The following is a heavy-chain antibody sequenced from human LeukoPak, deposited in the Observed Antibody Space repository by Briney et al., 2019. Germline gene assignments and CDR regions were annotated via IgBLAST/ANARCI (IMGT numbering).Heavy chain of an antibody. J-gene: IGHJ4*02. CDR2: ISGSGGST. CDR1: GFTFSSYA. CDR3: VKVKGRSIVVVPAAMDY. V-gene: IGHV3-23*01. Sequence: PGGSLRLSCAASGFTFSSYAMSWVRQAPGKGLEWVSAISGSGGSTYYADSVKGRFTISRDNSKNTLYLQMNSLRAEDTAVYYCVKVKGRSIVVVPAAMDYWGQGTLVTVSS. D-gene: IGHD2-2*01.